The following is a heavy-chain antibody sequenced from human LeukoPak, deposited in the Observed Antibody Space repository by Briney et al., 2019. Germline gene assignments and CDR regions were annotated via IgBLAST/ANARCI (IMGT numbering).Heavy chain of an antibody. CDR3: ARETAAGAEYFQH. Sequence: PSETLSLTCAVSGGSISSSKWWSWVRQPPGKGLEWIGEIYHSGSTNYNPSLKSRVTISVDTSKNQFSLKLSSVTAADTAVYYCARETAAGAEYFQHWGQGTLVTVSS. CDR2: IYHSGST. CDR1: GGSISSSKW. D-gene: IGHD6-13*01. J-gene: IGHJ1*01. V-gene: IGHV4-4*02.